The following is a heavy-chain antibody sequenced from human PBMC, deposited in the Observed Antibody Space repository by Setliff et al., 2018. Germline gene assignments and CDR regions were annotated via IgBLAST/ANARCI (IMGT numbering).Heavy chain of an antibody. CDR2: INAGNGNT. CDR3: ARAPYYYDSSGYNDN. Sequence: ASVKVSCKASGYIFTNYAIHWVRQAPGQRLEWMGWINAGNGNTRYSQKFQGRVTITTDTSTRTAYMEVTSLRSDDTAVYYCARAPYYYDSSGYNDNWGQGTLVTVSS. J-gene: IGHJ4*02. V-gene: IGHV1-3*01. D-gene: IGHD3-22*01. CDR1: GYIFTNYA.